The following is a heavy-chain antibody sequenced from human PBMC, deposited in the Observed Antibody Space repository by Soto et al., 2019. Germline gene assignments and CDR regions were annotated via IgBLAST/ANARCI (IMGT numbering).Heavy chain of an antibody. CDR3: ARGASPLIDY. Sequence: QVQLVQSGAEVKKPGASVKVSCKASGYTFTSYAMHWVRQAPGQRIEWMGWINAGNGNTKYSQKFQGRVTITRDTSASTAYMEVSSLRSEDTAVYYCARGASPLIDYWGQGTLVTVSS. CDR1: GYTFTSYA. V-gene: IGHV1-3*01. CDR2: INAGNGNT. J-gene: IGHJ4*02. D-gene: IGHD1-26*01.